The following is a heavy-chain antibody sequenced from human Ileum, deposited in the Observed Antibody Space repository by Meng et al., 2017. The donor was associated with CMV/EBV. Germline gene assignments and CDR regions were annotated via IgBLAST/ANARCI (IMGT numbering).Heavy chain of an antibody. CDR2: ISSSSSYI. CDR1: GFAFSSYA. CDR3: ARDCSSTSCYGDLDY. Sequence: GGSLRLSCAASGFAFSSYALTWVRQPPGKGLQWVSSISSSSSYIYYADSVKGRFTISRDNAKNSLYLQMNSLRAEDTAVYYCARDCSSTSCYGDLDYWGQGTLVTVSS. D-gene: IGHD2-2*01. V-gene: IGHV3-21*01. J-gene: IGHJ4*01.